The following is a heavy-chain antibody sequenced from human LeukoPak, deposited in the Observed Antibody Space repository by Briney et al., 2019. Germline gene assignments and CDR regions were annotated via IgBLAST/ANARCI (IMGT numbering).Heavy chain of an antibody. J-gene: IGHJ4*02. CDR1: GYSISSGYY. D-gene: IGHD2-2*01. Sequence: SETLSLTCAVSGYSISSGYYWGWIRQPPGKGLEWIGSIYHSGSTYYNPSLKSRATISVDTSKNQFSLKLSSVTAADTAVYYCARYVVVPAAPPDYWGQGTLVTVSS. CDR2: IYHSGST. V-gene: IGHV4-38-2*01. CDR3: ARYVVVPAAPPDY.